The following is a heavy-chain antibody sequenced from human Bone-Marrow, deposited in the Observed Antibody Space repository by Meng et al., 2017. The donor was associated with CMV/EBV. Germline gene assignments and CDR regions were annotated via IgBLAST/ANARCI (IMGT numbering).Heavy chain of an antibody. CDR3: AKDPKASAVVCSSTSCYFDH. V-gene: IGHV3-30*02. D-gene: IGHD2-2*01. Sequence: GESLKISCAASGFTFSNYGMHWVRQAPGKGLEWVAFIRYDGSDKYYVDSVKGRFTISRDNSKNILYLQMNSLRAEDTAVYYCAKDPKASAVVCSSTSCYFDHWGPGKLVTVSS. CDR2: IRYDGSDK. J-gene: IGHJ4*02. CDR1: GFTFSNYG.